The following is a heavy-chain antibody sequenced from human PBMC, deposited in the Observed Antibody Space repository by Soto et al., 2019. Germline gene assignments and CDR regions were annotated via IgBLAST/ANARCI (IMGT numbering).Heavy chain of an antibody. V-gene: IGHV4-34*01. CDR1: GGSFSGYY. J-gene: IGHJ4*02. CDR2: INHSGST. D-gene: IGHD3-22*01. CDR3: ARGWPERYYDSSGYQIGTQKYRFDY. Sequence: QVQLQQWGAGLLKPSETLSLTCAVYGGSFSGYYWSWIRQPPGKGLEWIGEINHSGSTNYNPSLKSRVTIAVDTSKNQFSLKLSSVTAADTAVYYCARGWPERYYDSSGYQIGTQKYRFDYWGQGTLVTVSA.